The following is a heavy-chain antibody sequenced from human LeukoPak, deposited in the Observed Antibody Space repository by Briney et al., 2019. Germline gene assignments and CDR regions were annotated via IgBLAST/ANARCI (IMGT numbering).Heavy chain of an antibody. V-gene: IGHV3-23*01. D-gene: IGHD3-10*01. Sequence: GGSLRLSCEASGYTLSGHAMSWVRQAPGKGLEWVSTISGTTGTIYYADSVKGRFTISRDNSKNTLYLQMKSLRAEDTAEYHCARVKGYFDSGNYFGFFDFWGQGTLVTVSS. J-gene: IGHJ4*02. CDR3: ARVKGYFDSGNYFGFFDF. CDR2: ISGTTGTI. CDR1: GYTLSGHA.